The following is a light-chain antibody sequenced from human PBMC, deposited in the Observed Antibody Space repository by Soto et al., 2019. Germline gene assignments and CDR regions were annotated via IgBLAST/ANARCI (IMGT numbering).Light chain of an antibody. Sequence: QSVLTQPASVSGSPGHSITISCTGTSSDVGGYNYVSWYQQLPGKAPKLMIYDLSNRPSGVSNRFSGSKSGNTASLTISGLQAEDEADYYCSSYTSSSTYVFGTGTKVTVL. V-gene: IGLV2-14*01. CDR1: SSDVGGYNY. CDR3: SSYTSSSTYV. CDR2: DLS. J-gene: IGLJ1*01.